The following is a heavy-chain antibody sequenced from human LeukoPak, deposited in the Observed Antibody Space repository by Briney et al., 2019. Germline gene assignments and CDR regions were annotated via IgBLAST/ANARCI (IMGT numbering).Heavy chain of an antibody. D-gene: IGHD3-22*01. CDR1: GFTFSSYA. CDR3: ARGSITMIVVVTPAPDY. CDR2: ISGSGGST. V-gene: IGHV3-23*01. J-gene: IGHJ4*02. Sequence: GGSLRLSCAASGFTFSSYAMSWVRQAPGKGLEWVSAISGSGGSTYYADSVKGRFTISRDNSKNTLYLQMNSLRAEDTAVYYCARGSITMIVVVTPAPDYWGQGTLVTVSS.